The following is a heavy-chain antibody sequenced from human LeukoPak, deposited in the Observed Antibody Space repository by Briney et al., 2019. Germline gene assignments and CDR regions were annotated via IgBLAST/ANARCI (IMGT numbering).Heavy chain of an antibody. CDR1: GGSISSYY. CDR3: ARDLVGVVAGSPYWYFDL. V-gene: IGHV4-4*07. J-gene: IGHJ2*01. Sequence: PSETLSLTCTVSGGSISSYYWSWIRQPAGRGLEWIGRIYSTGSTNYNPSLKSRVVISIDKSKNQFSLNLSSVTAADTAVYYCARDLVGVVAGSPYWYFDLWGRGTLVSVSS. D-gene: IGHD6-19*01. CDR2: IYSTGST.